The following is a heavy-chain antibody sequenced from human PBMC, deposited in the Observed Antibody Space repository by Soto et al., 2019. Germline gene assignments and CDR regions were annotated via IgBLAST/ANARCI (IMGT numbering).Heavy chain of an antibody. Sequence: SQTLSLTCAISGDSVSSNSVAWNWIRQSPSRGLEWLGRTYYRSKWSNDYAVSVQSRITINPDTSKNQFSLQLDSVTSEDTAVYFCAKDYLVGGSWCWFDPWGQGTLVTVSS. CDR3: AKDYLVGGSWCWFDP. V-gene: IGHV6-1*01. J-gene: IGHJ5*02. D-gene: IGHD6-13*01. CDR1: GDSVSSNSVA. CDR2: TYYRSKWSN.